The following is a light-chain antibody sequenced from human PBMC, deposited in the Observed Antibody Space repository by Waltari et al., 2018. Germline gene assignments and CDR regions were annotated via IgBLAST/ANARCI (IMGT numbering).Light chain of an antibody. CDR1: QSVSSN. CDR2: GAS. V-gene: IGKV3-15*01. Sequence: EIVMTQSPATLSVSPGERATLSCRASQSVSSNLAWYQQKPGQAPRLLNYGASTRATGIPARFSGSGSGTEFTLTISSLQSEDFAVYYCQQYSDGYTFGQGTKLEIK. J-gene: IGKJ2*01. CDR3: QQYSDGYT.